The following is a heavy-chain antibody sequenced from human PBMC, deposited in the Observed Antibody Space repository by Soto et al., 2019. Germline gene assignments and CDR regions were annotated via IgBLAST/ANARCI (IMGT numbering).Heavy chain of an antibody. D-gene: IGHD6-13*01. V-gene: IGHV1-69*06. CDR2: IIPVFGTP. CDR3: ARGGALSTSWYWGDGLDS. Sequence: QVQLEQSGSEVKKSGSSVKVSCKASGYSFSSHAITWVRQAPGQGLEWMGGIIPVFGTPSYAQKFQGRVTISAYKSTNPSYLELRSLRSEDTAVYYCARGGALSTSWYWGDGLDSWGQGTQVTVSS. CDR1: GYSFSSHA. J-gene: IGHJ4*02.